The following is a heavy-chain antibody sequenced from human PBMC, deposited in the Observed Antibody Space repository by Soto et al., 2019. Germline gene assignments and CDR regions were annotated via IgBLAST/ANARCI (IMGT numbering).Heavy chain of an antibody. D-gene: IGHD5-12*01. Sequence: GSGPTLVNPTPPLTLTCTCSGFSFTTAGVAVGWIRQTPGGALEWLTLIYYNDDRRFSPSLKTRLTITGDTSKNQVVLSLTNVDPGDTATYFCAHSDGGYEIIYFDFWGQGIPVTVSS. CDR3: AHSDGGYEIIYFDF. V-gene: IGHV2-5*01. CDR1: GFSFTTAGVA. CDR2: IYYNDDR. J-gene: IGHJ4*02.